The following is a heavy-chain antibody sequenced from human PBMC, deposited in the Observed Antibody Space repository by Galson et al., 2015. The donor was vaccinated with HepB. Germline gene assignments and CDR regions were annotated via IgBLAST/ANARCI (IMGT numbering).Heavy chain of an antibody. CDR1: GGTFSSYA. D-gene: IGHD3-3*01. V-gene: IGHV1-69*13. CDR3: ARDSTYDFWSGYQDY. J-gene: IGHJ4*02. Sequence: SVKVSCKASGGTFSSYAISWVRQAPGQGLEWMGGIIPIFGTANYAQKFQGRVTITADESTSTAYMELSSLRSEDTAVYYCARDSTYDFWSGYQDYWGQGTLVTVSS. CDR2: IIPIFGTA.